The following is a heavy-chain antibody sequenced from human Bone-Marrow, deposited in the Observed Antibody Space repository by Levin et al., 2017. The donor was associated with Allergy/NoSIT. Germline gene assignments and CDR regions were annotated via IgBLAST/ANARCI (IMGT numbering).Heavy chain of an antibody. D-gene: IGHD3-16*02. Sequence: GESLKISCKGSGSRFTSDWSGWVRQMPGKGLEWMGLIYPGDSDTRYSPFFQGQVTILDDRSISIAYLQWSSLKASDTAIYYCARSALGVIPPYYFDYWGQGTLVTVSS. J-gene: IGHJ4*02. CDR2: IYPGDSDT. V-gene: IGHV5-51*01. CDR1: GSRFTSDW. CDR3: ARSALGVIPPYYFDY.